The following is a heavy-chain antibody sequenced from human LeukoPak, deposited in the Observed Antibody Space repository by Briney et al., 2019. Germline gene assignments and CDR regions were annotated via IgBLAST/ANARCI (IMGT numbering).Heavy chain of an antibody. Sequence: GGSLRLSCAVSGFTFKSYWMGWVRQAPGKGLVWVATISQDGSQKYYVDSVKGRFTLSRDNAKNSLYLEMISLRAEDTAFYYCVRGLSAISSWGQGTLVTVSS. CDR1: GFTFKSYW. V-gene: IGHV3-7*01. J-gene: IGHJ5*02. D-gene: IGHD2-21*02. CDR3: VRGLSAISS. CDR2: ISQDGSQK.